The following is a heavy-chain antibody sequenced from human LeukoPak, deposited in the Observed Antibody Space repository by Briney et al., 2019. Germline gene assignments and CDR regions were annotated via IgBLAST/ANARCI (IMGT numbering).Heavy chain of an antibody. CDR2: ISYGGSNK. V-gene: IGHV3-30*18. J-gene: IGHJ4*02. Sequence: GRSLRLSCAASGFTFSRYGMHWVRQAPGKGLEWVAVISYGGSNKNYADSVKGRFTISRDNSKNTLYLQMNSLGPEDAAVYYCAKERATETRRLDYWGQGTLVTVSS. CDR3: AKERATETRRLDY. CDR1: GFTFSRYG.